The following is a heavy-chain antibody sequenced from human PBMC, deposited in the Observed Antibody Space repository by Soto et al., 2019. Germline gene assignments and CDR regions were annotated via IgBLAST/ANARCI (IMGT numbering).Heavy chain of an antibody. CDR3: ARVSSSRWYGGPAWFDP. CDR1: GYSVSSSDYY. V-gene: IGHV4-39*07. J-gene: IGHJ5*02. CDR2: IYHSGST. Sequence: FLTCSVSGYSVSSSDYYWAWVRQPPGKGLEWIGEIYHSGSTNYNPSLKSRVTISVDKSKNQFSLKLSSVTAADTAVYYCARVSSSRWYGGPAWFDPWGKGTLATVSS. D-gene: IGHD6-13*01.